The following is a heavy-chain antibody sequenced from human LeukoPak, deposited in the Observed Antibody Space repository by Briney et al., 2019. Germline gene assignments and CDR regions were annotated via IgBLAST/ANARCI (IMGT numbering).Heavy chain of an antibody. D-gene: IGHD1-14*01. Sequence: SETLSLTCTVSGDSISSSSYYWGWIRQPPGKGLEWIGTIYYSGSTYYNPSLKSRVTISVDTSTNQFSLKLSSVTAADTAVYYCARRTRRSPVVFDYWGQGTLVTVSS. CDR3: ARRTRRSPVVFDY. CDR2: IYYSGST. V-gene: IGHV4-39*01. CDR1: GDSISSSSYY. J-gene: IGHJ4*02.